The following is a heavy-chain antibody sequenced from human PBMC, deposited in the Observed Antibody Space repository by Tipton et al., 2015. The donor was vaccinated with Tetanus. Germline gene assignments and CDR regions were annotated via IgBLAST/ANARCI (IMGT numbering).Heavy chain of an antibody. Sequence: QLVQSGAEVKKPGESLRISCKGSGYSFTSYWISWERQMPGKGLEWMGRTDPSDSYTNYSPSFQGHVTISADKSISTAYLQWSSLKASDTAMYYCAGHLVQYYYGSGGYSDAFDIWGQGTMVTVSS. J-gene: IGHJ3*02. CDR1: GYSFTSYW. CDR3: AGHLVQYYYGSGGYSDAFDI. CDR2: TDPSDSYT. D-gene: IGHD3-10*01. V-gene: IGHV5-10-1*01.